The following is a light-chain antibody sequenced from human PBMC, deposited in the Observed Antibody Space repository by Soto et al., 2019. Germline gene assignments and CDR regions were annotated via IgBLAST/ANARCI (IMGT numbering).Light chain of an antibody. CDR3: CSYTSSTHDV. CDR2: EVS. CDR1: SSDVGSYNR. J-gene: IGLJ1*01. Sequence: QSALTQPPSVSGSPGQSVTISCTGTSSDVGSYNRVSWYQPPPGTAPKLMLYEVSNRPSGVPDRFSGSKSGNTASLTISGLQAEDEGDYYCCSYTSSTHDVFGTGTKLTVL. V-gene: IGLV2-18*02.